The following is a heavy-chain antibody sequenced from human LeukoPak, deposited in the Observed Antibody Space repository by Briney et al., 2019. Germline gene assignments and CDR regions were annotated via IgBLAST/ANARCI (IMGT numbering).Heavy chain of an antibody. D-gene: IGHD3-9*01. V-gene: IGHV4-34*01. Sequence: ASETLSLTCAVYRGSFSGYYWTWIRQSPGKGLEWIGEINHSGTTNYNPSLKSRVTISIDTSKNQFSLKLSSVTAADTAVYYCARGPTIDYDILTGYYYFDYWGQGTPVTVSS. CDR3: ARGPTIDYDILTGYYYFDY. CDR1: RGSFSGYY. J-gene: IGHJ4*02. CDR2: INHSGTT.